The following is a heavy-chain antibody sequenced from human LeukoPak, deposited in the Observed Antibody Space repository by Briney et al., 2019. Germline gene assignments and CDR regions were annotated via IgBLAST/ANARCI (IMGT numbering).Heavy chain of an antibody. V-gene: IGHV3-74*01. D-gene: IGHD3-16*01. CDR1: GFSFSSYW. Sequence: GGSLRLSCAASGFSFSSYWMHWVRQGPGIGLVWVSRINAEGSIVNYADSVKGRFTISRDNAKNTLDLQMNSLRVEDTAVYFCAREWGNSVLPLDYWGQGTLVTVSP. J-gene: IGHJ4*02. CDR3: AREWGNSVLPLDY. CDR2: INAEGSIV.